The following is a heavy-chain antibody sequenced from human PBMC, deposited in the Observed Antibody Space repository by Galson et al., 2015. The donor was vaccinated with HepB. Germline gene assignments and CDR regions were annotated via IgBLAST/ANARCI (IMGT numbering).Heavy chain of an antibody. Sequence: SLRLSCAASGFTFTNYAMHWVRQAPGKGMEWVAFISYDGSNKYYADSVKGRFTISRDNSKNTLYLQMNSLRAEDTAVYYCARGGWGPCSDYWGQGTLVTVSS. V-gene: IGHV3-30*04. CDR2: ISYDGSNK. D-gene: IGHD3-16*01. J-gene: IGHJ4*02. CDR1: GFTFTNYA. CDR3: ARGGWGPCSDY.